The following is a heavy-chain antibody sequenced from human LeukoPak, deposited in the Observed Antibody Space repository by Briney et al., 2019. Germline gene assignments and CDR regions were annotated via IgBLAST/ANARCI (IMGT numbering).Heavy chain of an antibody. D-gene: IGHD6-19*01. J-gene: IGHJ4*02. V-gene: IGHV3-21*01. CDR2: ISSSSSYI. CDR3: ARDWGDPGIAVLGDY. CDR1: GFTFSSYS. Sequence: PGGSLRLSCAASGFTFSSYSMNWVRQAPGKGLEWVSSISSSSSYIYYADSVKGRFTTSRDNAKNSLYLQMNSLRAEDTAVYYCARDWGDPGIAVLGDYWGQGTLVTVSS.